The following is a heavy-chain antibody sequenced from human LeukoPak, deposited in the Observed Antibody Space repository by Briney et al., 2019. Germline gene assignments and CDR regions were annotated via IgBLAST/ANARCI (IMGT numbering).Heavy chain of an antibody. CDR3: AKDERSGSSLNFFDY. CDR1: GFTFSNYA. J-gene: IGHJ4*02. V-gene: IGHV3-23*01. Sequence: PGVSLRLSCAASGFTFSNYAMNWVRQAPGKGREWVSFIRGRGGSTYYADSVKGRFTISRDNSKNTLYMQLNRVRAEETAVYYCAKDERSGSSLNFFDYSGQATLLTVPS. CDR2: IRGRGGST. D-gene: IGHD6-25*01.